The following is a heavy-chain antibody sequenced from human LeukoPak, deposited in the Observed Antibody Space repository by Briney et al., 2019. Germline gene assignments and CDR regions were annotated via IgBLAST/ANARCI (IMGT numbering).Heavy chain of an antibody. D-gene: IGHD4-17*01. CDR2: INPSGGST. V-gene: IGHV1-46*01. CDR3: ARDPARGYGDYYFDY. Sequence: ASVTVSCKASGYTFTSYYMHWVRQAPGQGLEWMGIINPSGGSTSYAQKFQGRVTMTRDMSTSTVCMELSSLRSEDTAVYYCARDPARGYGDYYFDYWGQGTLVTVSS. J-gene: IGHJ4*02. CDR1: GYTFTSYY.